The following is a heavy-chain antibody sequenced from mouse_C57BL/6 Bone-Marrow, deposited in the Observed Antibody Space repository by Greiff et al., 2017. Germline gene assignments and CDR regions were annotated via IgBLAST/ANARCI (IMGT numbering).Heavy chain of an antibody. J-gene: IGHJ3*01. CDR3: ARSPSYYGSPAWFAY. V-gene: IGHV1-42*01. CDR2: INTSTGGT. CDR1: GYSFTGYY. D-gene: IGHD1-1*01. Sequence: EVKLVESGPELVKPGASVKISCKASGYSFTGYYMHWVKQSPEKSLEWIGEINTSTGGTPYNQTFKATATLPVDKSSSTAYMQLKSLTSEYSAVYYWARSPSYYGSPAWFAYWGQGTLVTVSA.